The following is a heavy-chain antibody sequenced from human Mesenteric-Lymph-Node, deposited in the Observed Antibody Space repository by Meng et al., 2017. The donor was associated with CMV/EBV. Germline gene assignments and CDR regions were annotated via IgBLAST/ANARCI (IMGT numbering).Heavy chain of an antibody. J-gene: IGHJ4*02. CDR2: ISGGGDTT. Sequence: GESLKISCAASGFSFSSYGMYWVRQAAGKGLEWVSGISGGGDTTYYADSVRGRFTVSRDNSKSTLFMQMDSLGAEDTAVYHCAKRGATSGSFDYWGQGTLVTVSS. D-gene: IGHD3-10*01. CDR1: GFSFSSYG. CDR3: AKRGATSGSFDY. V-gene: IGHV3-23*01.